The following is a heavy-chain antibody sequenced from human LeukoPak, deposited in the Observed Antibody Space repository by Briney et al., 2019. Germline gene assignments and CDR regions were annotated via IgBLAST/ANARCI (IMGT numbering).Heavy chain of an antibody. CDR3: AKDQSPYCGGDCYPTFDY. CDR1: GFTFSSYG. Sequence: PGGPLRLSCAASGFTFSSYGMHWVRQAPGKGLEWVAVISYDGSNKYYADSVKGRFTISRDNSKNTLYLQMNSLRAEDTAVYYCAKDQSPYCGGDCYPTFDYWGQGTLVTVSS. D-gene: IGHD2-21*02. V-gene: IGHV3-30*18. J-gene: IGHJ4*02. CDR2: ISYDGSNK.